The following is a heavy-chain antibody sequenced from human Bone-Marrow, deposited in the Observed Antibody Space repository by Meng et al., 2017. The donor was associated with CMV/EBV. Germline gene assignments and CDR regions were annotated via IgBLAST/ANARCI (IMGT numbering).Heavy chain of an antibody. V-gene: IGHV1-69*02. CDR3: ASWGSIVVGGYFDY. J-gene: IGHJ4*02. Sequence: SVKVSCKASGGTFSSYTISWVRQAPGQGLEWMGRIIPILGIANYAQKFQGRVTITADKSTSTAYMELSSLRSEDTAVYYCASWGSIVVGGYFDYWGQGTLVTVSS. CDR1: GGTFSSYT. CDR2: IIPILGIA. D-gene: IGHD2-2*01.